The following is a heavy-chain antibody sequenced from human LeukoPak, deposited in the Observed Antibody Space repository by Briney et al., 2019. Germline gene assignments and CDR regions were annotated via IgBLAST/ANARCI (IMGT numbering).Heavy chain of an antibody. D-gene: IGHD2-2*01. V-gene: IGHV3-21*06. CDR1: GFTFSNYN. CDR2: TSGGTDHI. J-gene: IGHJ3*01. CDR3: AREGLVCIRTSCYLAAFDL. Sequence: GGSLRLSCAASGFTFSNYNINWVRQAPGQGLEWVSSTSGGTDHIYYADSVKGRFTISRNNAKNTLSLKMNSLRAEDTAVYYCAREGLVCIRTSCYLAAFDLWGQGTVVAVSS.